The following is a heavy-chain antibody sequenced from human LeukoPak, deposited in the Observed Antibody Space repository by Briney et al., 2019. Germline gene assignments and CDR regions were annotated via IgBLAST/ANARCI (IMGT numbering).Heavy chain of an antibody. V-gene: IGHV4-39*07. D-gene: IGHD6-6*01. CDR1: GGSISSGTYY. J-gene: IGHJ4*02. CDR3: ARVGSSSSADY. Sequence: SETLSLTCTVSGGSISSGTYYWGWIRQPPGKGLEWIGSVFYSGSTYYNPSLKSRVTISVDTSKNQFSLKLSSVTAADTAVYYCARVGSSSSADYWGQGTLVTVSS. CDR2: VFYSGST.